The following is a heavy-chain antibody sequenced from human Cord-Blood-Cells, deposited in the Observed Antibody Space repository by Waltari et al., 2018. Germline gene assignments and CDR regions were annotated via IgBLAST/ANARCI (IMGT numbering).Heavy chain of an antibody. CDR3: AGSIAAASYYFDY. Sequence: QLQLQESGPGLVKPSETLSLTCTVSGGSISSSSYYWGWIRQPPGKGLEWIGSIYYSGSTYYNPSRKSRVTISVDTSKNQFSLKLSSVTAADTAVYYCAGSIAAASYYFDYWGQGTLVTVSS. CDR1: GGSISSSSYY. CDR2: IYYSGST. V-gene: IGHV4-39*07. D-gene: IGHD6-13*01. J-gene: IGHJ4*02.